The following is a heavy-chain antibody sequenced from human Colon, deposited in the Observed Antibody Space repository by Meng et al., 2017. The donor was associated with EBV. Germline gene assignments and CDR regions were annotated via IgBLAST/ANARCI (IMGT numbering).Heavy chain of an antibody. V-gene: IGHV4-4*02. D-gene: IGHD2-8*02. CDR1: GTSISTSNW. Sequence: QVLLEGSGAGLVKPSGTLSLTCAVSGTSISTSNWWSWIRQSPGEGLEWIGAIYHNGQTNYNPSLKSRVSMSVDESKNEFSLNLKSVTAADTAVYYCARDGGVTHIPWGQGVLVTASS. J-gene: IGHJ5*02. CDR2: IYHNGQT. CDR3: ARDGGVTHIP.